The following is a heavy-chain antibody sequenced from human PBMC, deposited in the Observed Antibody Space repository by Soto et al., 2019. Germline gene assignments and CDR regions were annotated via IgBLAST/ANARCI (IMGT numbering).Heavy chain of an antibody. CDR2: VYSGGST. CDR1: GFSVSVNY. Sequence: EVQLVESGGGLIQPGGSLRLSCAAFGFSVSVNYMTWVRQAPGKGLEWVSVVYSGGSTYYADSVKDRFTISRDNSKNTLYLQMDGLRVEDTGVYFCARRGPLNNIEVVPDYFGLDVWGQGTTVTVSS. V-gene: IGHV3-53*01. J-gene: IGHJ6*02. D-gene: IGHD2-15*01. CDR3: ARRGPLNNIEVVPDYFGLDV.